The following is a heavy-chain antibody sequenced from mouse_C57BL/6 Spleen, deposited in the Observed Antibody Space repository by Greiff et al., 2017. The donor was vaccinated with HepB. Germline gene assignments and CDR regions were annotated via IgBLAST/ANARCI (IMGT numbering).Heavy chain of an antibody. V-gene: IGHV1-62-2*01. CDR2: FYPGSGSI. D-gene: IGHD1-1*01. J-gene: IGHJ4*01. Sequence: VKLQESGAELVKPGASVKLSCKASGYTFTEYTIHWVKQRSGQGLEWIGWFYPGSGSIKYNEKFKDKATLTADKSPSTVYMELSRLTSEDSAVYFCARHEGRFDYYGKDAMDYWGQGTSVTVSS. CDR1: GYTFTEYT. CDR3: ARHEGRFDYYGKDAMDY.